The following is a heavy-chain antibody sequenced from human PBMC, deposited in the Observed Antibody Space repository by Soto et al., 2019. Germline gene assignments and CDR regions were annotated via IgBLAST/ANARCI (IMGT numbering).Heavy chain of an antibody. V-gene: IGHV1-3*01. D-gene: IGHD6-13*01. J-gene: IGHJ5*02. CDR2: INAANGDT. CDR1: GYTFTSYG. Sequence: ASVKVSCKASGYTFTSYGIHWVRQAPGQRLEWMGWINAANGDTKYSPKFQGRVTITRDTSASTAYMELSSLRSEDAAVYYCVRRHVSATGIDWFDPWGQGTLVTAPQ. CDR3: VRRHVSATGIDWFDP.